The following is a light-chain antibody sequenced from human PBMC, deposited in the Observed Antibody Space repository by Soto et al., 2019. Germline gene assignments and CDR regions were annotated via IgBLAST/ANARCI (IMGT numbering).Light chain of an antibody. J-gene: IGLJ2*01. CDR1: PSDVGGYNS. Sequence: QSALTQPPSASGSPGQSVTISCTGTPSDVGGYNSVSWYQQYPGKAPKLMIYDVSKRPSGVPDRFSGSKSGNTASLTVSGLHAEDEANYYCSSYAGSNVLFGGGTKVTVL. CDR3: SSYAGSNVL. CDR2: DVS. V-gene: IGLV2-8*01.